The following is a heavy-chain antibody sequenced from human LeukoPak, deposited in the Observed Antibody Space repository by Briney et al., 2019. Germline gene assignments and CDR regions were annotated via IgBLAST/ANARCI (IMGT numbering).Heavy chain of an antibody. CDR3: ARERAYSYGFDY. CDR1: GYTFIGYY. Sequence: ASVKVSCKASGYTFIGYYIHWVRQAPGQGLEWMGRINPNSGGTNHAQKFQGRVTMTRDTSISTAYMELSRLTSDDTAVYYCARERAYSYGFDYWGQGTLVTVPS. V-gene: IGHV1-2*06. D-gene: IGHD5-18*01. J-gene: IGHJ4*02. CDR2: INPNSGGT.